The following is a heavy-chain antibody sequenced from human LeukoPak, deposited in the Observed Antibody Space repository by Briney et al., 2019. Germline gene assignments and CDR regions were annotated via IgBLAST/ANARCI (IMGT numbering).Heavy chain of an antibody. Sequence: SETLSPTCTVSGGSISSYYWSWIRQPPGKGLEWIGEINHSGTTKYNPSLKSRVTISVDTSKNQFSLKLGSVTAADTSVYYCARRPPNSGSYYGPSGLDYWGQGTLVTVSS. V-gene: IGHV4-34*01. CDR1: GGSISSYY. CDR3: ARRPPNSGSYYGPSGLDY. CDR2: INHSGTT. D-gene: IGHD1-26*01. J-gene: IGHJ4*02.